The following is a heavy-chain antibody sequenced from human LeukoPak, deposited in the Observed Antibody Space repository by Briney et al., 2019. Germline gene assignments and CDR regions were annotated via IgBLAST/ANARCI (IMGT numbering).Heavy chain of an antibody. CDR2: IYSDDST. V-gene: IGHV3-53*01. Sequence: GGSLRLSCAASGFTVSSNYMSWVRQAPGKGLEWVSIIYSDDSTHYADSAKGRFTISRDNSKNTLYLQMNSLRAEDTAVYYCARDKYWGQGTLVTVSS. CDR3: ARDKY. D-gene: IGHD2/OR15-2a*01. CDR1: GFTVSSNY. J-gene: IGHJ4*02.